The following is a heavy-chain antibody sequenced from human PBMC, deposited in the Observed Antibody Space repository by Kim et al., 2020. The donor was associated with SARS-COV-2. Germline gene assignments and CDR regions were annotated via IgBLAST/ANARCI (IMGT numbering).Heavy chain of an antibody. CDR1: GGSFSGYY. Sequence: SETLSLTCAVYGGSFSGYYWSWIFQPPGKGLEWIGEINHSGSTNYNPSLKSRVTISVDTSKNQFSLKLSSVTAADTAVYYCAGGACSSTSCPDTYYYGMDVWGQGTTVTVSS. CDR2: INHSGST. CDR3: AGGACSSTSCPDTYYYGMDV. D-gene: IGHD2-2*01. V-gene: IGHV4-34*01. J-gene: IGHJ6*02.